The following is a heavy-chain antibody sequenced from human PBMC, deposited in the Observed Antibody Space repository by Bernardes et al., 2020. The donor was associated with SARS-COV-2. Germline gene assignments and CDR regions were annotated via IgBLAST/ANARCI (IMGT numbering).Heavy chain of an antibody. CDR1: GGSIRSNSYY. Sequence: SLSPTCTVSGGSIRSNSYYWGWIRQPQGKGLEWIGSIYYSGSTYYNPSLKSRVTISVDTSKNQFSLKLSSVTAADTAVYYCARGYFDWLSPYYFDYWGQGTLVTVSS. CDR2: IYYSGST. V-gene: IGHV4-39*01. CDR3: ARGYFDWLSPYYFDY. J-gene: IGHJ4*02. D-gene: IGHD3-9*01.